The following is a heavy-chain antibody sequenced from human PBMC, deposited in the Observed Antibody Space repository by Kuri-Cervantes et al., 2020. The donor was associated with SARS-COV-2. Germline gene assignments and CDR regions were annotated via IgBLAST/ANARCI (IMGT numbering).Heavy chain of an antibody. CDR3: ARDIHGAIFVVVIIDYYGMDV. V-gene: IGHV3-33*01. D-gene: IGHD3-3*01. J-gene: IGHJ6*02. CDR1: GFTFSSYG. Sequence: GGSLRLSCAASGFTFSSYGMHWVRQAPGKGLEWVAVIWYDGSNKYYADSVKGRFTISRDNSKNTLYLQMNSLRAEDTAVYYCARDIHGAIFVVVIIDYYGMDVWGQGTTVTVSS. CDR2: IWYDGSNK.